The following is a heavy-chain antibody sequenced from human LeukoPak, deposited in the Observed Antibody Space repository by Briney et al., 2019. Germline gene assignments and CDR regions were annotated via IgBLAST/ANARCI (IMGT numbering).Heavy chain of an antibody. J-gene: IGHJ4*02. V-gene: IGHV1-2*02. CDR2: INPNSGGT. D-gene: IGHD5-24*01. Sequence: GASVKVSCKASGYTFTDYYMHWVRQAPGQGLEWMGWINPNSGGTNYAQKFQGRVTMTRDTSISTAYMELSRLRSDDTAVYYCARAEGWLPPYNFDYWGQGTLVTVSS. CDR3: ARAEGWLPPYNFDY. CDR1: GYTFTDYY.